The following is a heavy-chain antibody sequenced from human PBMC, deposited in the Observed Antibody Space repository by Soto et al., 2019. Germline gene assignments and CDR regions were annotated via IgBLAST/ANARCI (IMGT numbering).Heavy chain of an antibody. CDR1: GGTFSSYT. CDR3: ARATKGRRDVGAFDI. CDR2: IIPILGIA. J-gene: IGHJ3*02. Sequence: QVQLVQSGAEVKKPGSSVKVSCKASGGTFSSYTISWVRQAPGQGLEWMGRIIPILGIANYAQKFQGRVTITADKSTSTAYMELSSLRSEDTAVYYCARATKGRRDVGAFDIWGQGTMVTVSS. V-gene: IGHV1-69*02.